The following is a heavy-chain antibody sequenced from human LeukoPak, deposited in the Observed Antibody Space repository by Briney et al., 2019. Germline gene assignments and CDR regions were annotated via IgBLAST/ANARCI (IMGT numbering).Heavy chain of an antibody. J-gene: IGHJ4*02. CDR1: GGSISSYY. D-gene: IGHD4-17*01. CDR2: IYYSGST. V-gene: IGHV4-59*01. Sequence: PSETLSLTCTVSGGSISSYYWSWIRQPPGKGLEWIGYIYYSGSTNYNPSLKSRVTISVDTSKNQFSLKLSSVTAADPAVYYCARYATVVSYFDYWGQGTLVTVSS. CDR3: ARYATVVSYFDY.